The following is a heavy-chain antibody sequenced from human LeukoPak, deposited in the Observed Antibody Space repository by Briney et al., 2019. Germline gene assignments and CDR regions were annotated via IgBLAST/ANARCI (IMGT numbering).Heavy chain of an antibody. CDR1: GFTFRSYS. CDR2: ISSSRSYI. V-gene: IGHV3-21*01. CDR3: ARHHVYSSSWYMCYYYGMDV. Sequence: PGGPLTLSCAASGFTFRSYSMNGVRQAPGKGLEGVSSISSSRSYIYYADSVKGRFTISRDNAKNSLYLQRNSLRAEDTAVYYCARHHVYSSSWYMCYYYGMDVWGQGTTVTVSS. J-gene: IGHJ6*02. D-gene: IGHD6-13*01.